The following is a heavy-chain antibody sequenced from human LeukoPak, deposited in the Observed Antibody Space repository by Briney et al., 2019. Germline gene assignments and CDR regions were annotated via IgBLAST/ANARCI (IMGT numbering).Heavy chain of an antibody. D-gene: IGHD6-19*01. J-gene: IGHJ4*02. CDR1: GGSISTYF. V-gene: IGHV4-59*01. CDR3: ARDRGSGGWFYFDY. CDR2: IHYSGTT. Sequence: SETLSLTCTVSGGSISTYFWSWIRQPPGKGLEWIGYIHYSGTTKYNPSLKSRVAISVDTSKNQFSLMLTSLTAADTAVYYCARDRGSGGWFYFDYWGQGTLVTVSS.